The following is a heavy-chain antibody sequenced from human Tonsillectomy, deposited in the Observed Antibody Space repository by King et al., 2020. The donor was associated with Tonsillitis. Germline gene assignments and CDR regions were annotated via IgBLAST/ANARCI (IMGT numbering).Heavy chain of an antibody. J-gene: IGHJ4*02. Sequence: VQLVESGGGLVKPGGSLRLSCAAAGFMFSDFYMSWIRQAPGKGLEWVSYIISRDATTYYADSVKGLFTISRDNAKNSLYLQMNSRRAEDTAVYYCARDTYYSDNTYDYWGQGTLVTVSS. D-gene: IGHD3-22*01. CDR3: ARDTYYSDNTYDY. CDR2: IISRDATT. CDR1: GFMFSDFY. V-gene: IGHV3-11*01.